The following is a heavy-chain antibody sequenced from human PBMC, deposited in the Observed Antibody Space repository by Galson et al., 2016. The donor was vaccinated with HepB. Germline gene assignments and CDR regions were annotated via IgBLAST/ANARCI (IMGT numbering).Heavy chain of an antibody. J-gene: IGHJ4*02. CDR2: ISGSGGST. Sequence: SLRLSCAASPIYLNTYAMSWVRQAPGKGLEWVSGISGSGGSTFYADSVKGRFTISRDNSKNTVFLQMNSLRAEDTAVYYCAKDRSGRLYFPSGDFDYWGQGALVTVSS. V-gene: IGHV3-23*01. CDR3: AKDRSGRLYFPSGDFDY. CDR1: PIYLNTYA. D-gene: IGHD2/OR15-2a*01.